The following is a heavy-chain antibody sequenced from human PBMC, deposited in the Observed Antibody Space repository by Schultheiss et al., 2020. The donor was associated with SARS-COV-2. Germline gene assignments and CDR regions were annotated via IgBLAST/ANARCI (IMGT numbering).Heavy chain of an antibody. V-gene: IGHV4-31*03. CDR1: GGSISSGGYY. D-gene: IGHD2-2*01. Sequence: SQTLSLTCTVSGGSISSGGYYWSWIRQHPGKGLEWIGEIYHSGSTNYNPSLKSRVTISVDTSKNQFSLKLSSVTAADTAVYYCAREGHVVVPAGYYYGMDVWGQGTTVTVSS. CDR2: IYHSGST. CDR3: AREGHVVVPAGYYYGMDV. J-gene: IGHJ6*02.